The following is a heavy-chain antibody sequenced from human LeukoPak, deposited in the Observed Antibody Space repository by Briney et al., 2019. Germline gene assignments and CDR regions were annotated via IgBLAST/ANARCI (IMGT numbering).Heavy chain of an antibody. CDR1: GFTFSSYG. J-gene: IGHJ4*02. CDR2: ISYDGSNK. V-gene: IGHV3-30*18. D-gene: IGHD2-2*02. Sequence: GRSLRLSCAASGFTFSSYGMHWVRQAPGKGLEWVAFISYDGSNKYYANSVKCRFTISRDNSKNTLYLQMNSLRAEDTAVYYCAKDLAVLAYVVVPAAKPDYWGQGTLVTVSS. CDR3: AKDLAVLAYVVVPAAKPDY.